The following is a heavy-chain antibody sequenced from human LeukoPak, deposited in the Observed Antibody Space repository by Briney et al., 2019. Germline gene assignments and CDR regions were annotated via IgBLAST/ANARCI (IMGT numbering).Heavy chain of an antibody. CDR1: GYTFTSYA. CDR2: INTNTGNP. CDR3: ARGLNKGTLRYFDWLSKGFDY. Sequence: ASVKVSCKASGYTFTSYAMNWVRQAPGQGLEWMGWINTNTGNPTYAQGFTGRFVFSLDTSVSTAYLQISSLKAEDTAVYYRARGLNKGTLRYFDWLSKGFDYWGQGTLVTVSS. J-gene: IGHJ4*02. V-gene: IGHV7-4-1*02. D-gene: IGHD3-9*01.